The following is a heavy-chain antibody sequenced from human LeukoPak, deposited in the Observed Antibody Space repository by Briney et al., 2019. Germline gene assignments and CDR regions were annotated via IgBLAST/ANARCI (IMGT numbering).Heavy chain of an antibody. J-gene: IGHJ5*02. CDR2: ISAYNGNT. CDR1: GYTFTRYG. V-gene: IGHV1-18*01. CDR3: ARGPSSDTLYNWFDP. D-gene: IGHD6-19*01. Sequence: ASVKVSCKASGYTFTRYGISWVRQAPGQGLEWRGWISAYNGNTNYAQKLQGRVTMTTDTSTSTAYMELTSLRSDDTAVYYCARGPSSDTLYNWFDPWGQGTLVTVSS.